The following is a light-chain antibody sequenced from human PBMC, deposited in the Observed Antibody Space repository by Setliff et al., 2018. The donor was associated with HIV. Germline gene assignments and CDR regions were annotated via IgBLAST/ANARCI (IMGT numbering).Light chain of an antibody. CDR1: GSDVGGYNY. CDR2: EVS. Sequence: QSALTQPPSASGSPGQSVTISCTGTGSDVGGYNYVSWYQQHPGKAPKLMIYEVSKRPSRVPDRFSGSKSGNTASLTVSGLQAEDEADYYCSLYAGSNNVFGTGTKAT. V-gene: IGLV2-8*01. CDR3: SLYAGSNNV. J-gene: IGLJ1*01.